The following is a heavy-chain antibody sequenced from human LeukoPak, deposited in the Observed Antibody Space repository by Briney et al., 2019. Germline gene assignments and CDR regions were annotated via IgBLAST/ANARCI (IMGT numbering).Heavy chain of an antibody. V-gene: IGHV1-69*05. CDR1: GGTFSSYA. CDR3: ASQYTTRWASLLGY. J-gene: IGHJ4*02. Sequence: GASVKVSCKASGGTFSSYAISWVRQAPGQGLEWMGGIIPIFGTANYAQKFQGRVTITTDESTSTAYMELSSLRSEDTAVYYCASQYTTRWASLLGYWGQGTLVTVSS. D-gene: IGHD6-19*01. CDR2: IIPIFGTA.